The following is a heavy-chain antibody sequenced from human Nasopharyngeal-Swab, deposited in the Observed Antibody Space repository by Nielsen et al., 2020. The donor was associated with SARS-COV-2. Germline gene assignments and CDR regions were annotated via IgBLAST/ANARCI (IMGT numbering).Heavy chain of an antibody. D-gene: IGHD4-23*01. CDR1: GGSISRDGYY. CDR3: ATYGANYYDWFDP. CDR2: IHYTGGT. V-gene: IGHV4-31*03. Sequence: SETLSLTCTVSGGSISRDGYYWSWIRQRPGKGLEWIGYIHYTGGTAYNPSLRGRISVLVDTSKNQFSLKVTSVTAADTAVYYCATYGANYYDWFDPWGQGILVTASS. J-gene: IGHJ5*02.